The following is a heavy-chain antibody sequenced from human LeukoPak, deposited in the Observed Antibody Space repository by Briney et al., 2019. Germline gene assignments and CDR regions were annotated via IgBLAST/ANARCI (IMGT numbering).Heavy chain of an antibody. Sequence: PGGSLRLSCAASGFTFSSFAMNWVRQAPGKGLEWVSGISGDGSNTYYADSVKGRFTISRDNSKNTLYLQMNSLRAEDTAVYYCAKDPYSSGWYYFDYWGQGTLVTVSS. D-gene: IGHD6-19*01. V-gene: IGHV3-23*01. J-gene: IGHJ4*02. CDR3: AKDPYSSGWYYFDY. CDR2: ISGDGSNT. CDR1: GFTFSSFA.